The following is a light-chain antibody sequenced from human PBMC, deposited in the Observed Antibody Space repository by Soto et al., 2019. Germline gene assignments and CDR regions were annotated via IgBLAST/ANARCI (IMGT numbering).Light chain of an antibody. CDR2: AAS. V-gene: IGKV1-39*01. CDR1: QSISSY. CDR3: QQSYSTPLS. Sequence: DIQMTQSPSSLSASVGDRVTITCRASQSISSYLNWYQQKPGKAPKLLIYAASSLQSGVPSRFSGSGAGTDFSLTISSPQTDDFATDFCQQSYSTPLSFGVWTKVAIK. J-gene: IGKJ4*01.